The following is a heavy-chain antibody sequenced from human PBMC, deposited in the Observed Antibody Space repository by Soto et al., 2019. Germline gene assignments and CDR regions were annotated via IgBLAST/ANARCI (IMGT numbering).Heavy chain of an antibody. CDR1: GFSLSTSGVG. CDR2: IYWDDDK. CDR3: AHSVATAHYYNMDV. D-gene: IGHD5-18*01. Sequence: QITLKESGPTLVKPTQTLTLTCTFSGFSLSTSGVGVGWIRQPPGNALEWLALIYWDDDKRYSPSLKGRLTITKDTSKNQVVLTMTNMDPVDTATYYCAHSVATAHYYNMDVWGQGTTVTVSS. V-gene: IGHV2-5*02. J-gene: IGHJ6*02.